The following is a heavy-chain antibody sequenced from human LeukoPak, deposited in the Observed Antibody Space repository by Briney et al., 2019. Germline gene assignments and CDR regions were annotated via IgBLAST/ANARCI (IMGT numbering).Heavy chain of an antibody. V-gene: IGHV4-59*11. D-gene: IGHD6-19*01. CDR2: ISYSGST. Sequence: SETLSLTCTVSGGSISNHYWSWIRQPPGKGLEWIGYISYSGSTNYNPSLKSRVTISVDTSKNQFSLKLSSVTAADTAVYYCARAGIAVAGIDYWGQGTLVTVSS. CDR1: GGSISNHY. CDR3: ARAGIAVAGIDY. J-gene: IGHJ4*02.